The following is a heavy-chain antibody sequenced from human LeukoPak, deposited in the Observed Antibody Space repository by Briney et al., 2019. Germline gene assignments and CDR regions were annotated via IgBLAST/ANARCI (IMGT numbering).Heavy chain of an antibody. D-gene: IGHD2-15*01. V-gene: IGHV3-30*18. J-gene: IGHJ4*02. CDR2: ISYDGSNK. Sequence: GRSLRLSCAASGFTFSSYGMHWVRQAPGQGLEWVAVISYDGSNKYYADSVKGRFTISRDNSKNTLYLQMNSLRAEDTAVYYCAKAPLYCSGGSCLSAADYWGQGTLVTVSS. CDR3: AKAPLYCSGGSCLSAADY. CDR1: GFTFSSYG.